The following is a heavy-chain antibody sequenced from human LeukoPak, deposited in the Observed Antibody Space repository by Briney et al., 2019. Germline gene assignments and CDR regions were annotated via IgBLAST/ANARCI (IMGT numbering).Heavy chain of an antibody. CDR3: ARDRYCSGGSCNYYFDY. V-gene: IGHV3-48*03. CDR1: GFTFSSYE. J-gene: IGHJ4*02. Sequence: GGSLRLSCAASGFTFSSYEMNWVRQAPGKGLEWVSYISSSGSTIYYADSVKGRFTISRDNAKNSLYLQMNSLRAEDTAVYYCARDRYCSGGSCNYYFDYWGQGTPVTVSS. CDR2: ISSSGSTI. D-gene: IGHD2-15*01.